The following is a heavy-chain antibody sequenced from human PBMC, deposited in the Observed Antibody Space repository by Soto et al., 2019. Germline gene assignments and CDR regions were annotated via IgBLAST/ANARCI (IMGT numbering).Heavy chain of an antibody. CDR3: ARGRRFGIAAQRRYYFDY. J-gene: IGHJ4*02. D-gene: IGHD6-13*01. CDR2: INHSGST. CDR1: GGSFSGYY. Sequence: QVQLQQWGAGLLKPSETLSLTCAVYGGSFSGYYWSWIRQPPGKGLEWFGEINHSGSTNYNPSLKSRVTISVDTSKNQFSLKLRSVTAADTAVYYCARGRRFGIAAQRRYYFDYWGQGTLVTVSS. V-gene: IGHV4-34*01.